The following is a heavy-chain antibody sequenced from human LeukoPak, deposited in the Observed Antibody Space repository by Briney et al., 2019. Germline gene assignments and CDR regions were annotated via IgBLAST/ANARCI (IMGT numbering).Heavy chain of an antibody. D-gene: IGHD2-15*01. J-gene: IGHJ6*03. V-gene: IGHV1-46*01. Sequence: ASVKVSCKASGYTFTSYYMHWVRQAPGQGLEWMGIINPSGGSTSYAQKFQGRVTMTRDTSTSTVYMELSSLRSEDTAVYYCARSFGSHYYYYYMDVWGKGTTVTVSS. CDR1: GYTFTSYY. CDR3: ARSFGSHYYYYYMDV. CDR2: INPSGGST.